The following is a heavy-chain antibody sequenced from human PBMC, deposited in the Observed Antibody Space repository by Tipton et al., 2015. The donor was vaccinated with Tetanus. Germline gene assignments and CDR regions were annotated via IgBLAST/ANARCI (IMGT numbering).Heavy chain of an antibody. V-gene: IGHV3-21*01. CDR2: ISGSSRHI. D-gene: IGHD2-8*01. J-gene: IGHJ6*02. Sequence: SLRLSCVGSGFNFSHHTMNWVRQAPGKGLEWVSPISGSSRHILYADSVKGRFTFSRDNAQSSMFLQMDSLRAEDTALYYCARDDLPNCSNGVCYGNGLDVWGQGTTVTVSS. CDR3: ARDDLPNCSNGVCYGNGLDV. CDR1: GFNFSHHT.